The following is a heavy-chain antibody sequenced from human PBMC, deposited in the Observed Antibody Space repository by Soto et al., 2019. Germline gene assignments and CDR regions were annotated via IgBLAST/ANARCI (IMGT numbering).Heavy chain of an antibody. CDR1: GVSISSCNW. CDR2: IFHDGTA. D-gene: IGHD3-10*01. V-gene: IGHV4-4*02. Sequence: PSKTLSLTCAVSGVSISSCNWWTWVRQTPQRGLEYIGEIFHDGTANYYPSFERRVAISVDTSKNQFSLKLTSVTAADTAIYFCARCGYDTRINYMYFDGWGPGARVTV. J-gene: IGHJ4*02. CDR3: ARCGYDTRINYMYFDG.